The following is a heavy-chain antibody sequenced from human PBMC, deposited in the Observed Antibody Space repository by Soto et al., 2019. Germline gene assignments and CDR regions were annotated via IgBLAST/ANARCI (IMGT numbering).Heavy chain of an antibody. CDR1: GFTVTDNY. D-gene: IGHD2-15*01. CDR2: IYKDFT. CDR3: AREPRYCSGGSCSIMGDAFDI. V-gene: IGHV3-66*01. J-gene: IGHJ3*02. Sequence: EVQLVESGGGLVQPGGSLRLSCVASGFTVTDNYMNWVRQAPGKGLEWVSVIYKDFTDYADFVKGRFSVSTDSSKNALYLQMDNLRAEDTAVYYCAREPRYCSGGSCSIMGDAFDIWGQGAMVTVSS.